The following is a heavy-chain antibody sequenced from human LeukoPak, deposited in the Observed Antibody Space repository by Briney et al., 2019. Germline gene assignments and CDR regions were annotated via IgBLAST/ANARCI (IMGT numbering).Heavy chain of an antibody. D-gene: IGHD2-2*02. V-gene: IGHV3-NL1*01. CDR2: IYSGGST. Sequence: GGSLRLSCAASGFTFSSYGMHWVRQAPGKGLEWVSVIYSGGSTYYADSVKGRFTISRDNSKNTLYLQMNSLRAEDTAVYYCAKDLKEIVVVPAAINPGDFLNPEYYYYGMDVWGQGTTVTVSS. J-gene: IGHJ6*02. CDR1: GFTFSSYG. CDR3: AKDLKEIVVVPAAINPGDFLNPEYYYYGMDV.